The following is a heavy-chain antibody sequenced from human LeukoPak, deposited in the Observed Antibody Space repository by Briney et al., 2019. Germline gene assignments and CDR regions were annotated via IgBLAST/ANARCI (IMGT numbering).Heavy chain of an antibody. CDR2: INQDGSKK. D-gene: IGHD4-17*01. Sequence: PGGSLRLSCAASGFTFSGYWMSWVRQAPGKGLEWVANINQDGSKKYYVDSVKGRFTISRDNAKNSLYLQMNSLRAKDTAVYYCARMTTADYWGQGTLVTVSS. J-gene: IGHJ4*02. V-gene: IGHV3-7*01. CDR1: GFTFSGYW. CDR3: ARMTTADY.